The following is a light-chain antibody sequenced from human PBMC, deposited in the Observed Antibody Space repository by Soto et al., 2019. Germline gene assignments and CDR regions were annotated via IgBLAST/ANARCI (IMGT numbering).Light chain of an antibody. CDR2: GAS. Sequence: EIVMTQSPATLSVSPGERATLSCRASQSISTNLAWYQQKPGQAPRLLISGASTRDTGIPARFSGSGSGTEFTLTISSLQSEDFAVYYCQQYNSWPPLTFGGGTKVEIK. J-gene: IGKJ4*01. CDR3: QQYNSWPPLT. CDR1: QSISTN. V-gene: IGKV3-15*01.